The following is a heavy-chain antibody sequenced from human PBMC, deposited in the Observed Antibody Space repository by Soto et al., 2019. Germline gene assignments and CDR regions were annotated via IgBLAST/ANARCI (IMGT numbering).Heavy chain of an antibody. D-gene: IGHD2-15*01. CDR3: ARLNCSGGSCYSGPNDY. Sequence: PGESLKISCKASGYSFTSYWIGWVRQMPGKGLEWMGIIYPGDSDTRYSPSFQGQVTISADKSISTAYLQWSSLKASDTAMYYCARLNCSGGSCYSGPNDYWGQGTLVTVSS. J-gene: IGHJ4*02. V-gene: IGHV5-51*01. CDR1: GYSFTSYW. CDR2: IYPGDSDT.